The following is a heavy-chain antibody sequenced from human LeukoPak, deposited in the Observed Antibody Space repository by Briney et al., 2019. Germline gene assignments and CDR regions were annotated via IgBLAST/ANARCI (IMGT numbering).Heavy chain of an antibody. V-gene: IGHV4-39*01. D-gene: IGHD1-26*01. CDR1: GGSISSSSYY. CDR3: ARGATDFDY. Sequence: SETLSLTCTVSGGSISSSSYYWGWIRQPPGKGLEWIGSIYYSGSTYYNPSLKSRVTISVDTSKNQFSLKLSSVTAADTAVYYCARGATDFDYWGQGTLVTVSS. CDR2: IYYSGST. J-gene: IGHJ4*02.